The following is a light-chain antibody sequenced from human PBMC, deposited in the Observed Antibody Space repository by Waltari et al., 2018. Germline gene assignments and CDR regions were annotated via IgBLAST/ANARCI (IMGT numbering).Light chain of an antibody. CDR1: SSNIRAGYD. Sequence: QSVLTQPPSVSGAPGQRVTISCTGSSSNIRAGYDGHWYQQLPGTAPKLLIYGNSNRPSGVPDRFSGSKFGASASLSITGLQAEDEADYYCQSYDSSLSGWVFGGGTKLTVL. CDR3: QSYDSSLSGWV. J-gene: IGLJ3*02. V-gene: IGLV1-40*01. CDR2: GNS.